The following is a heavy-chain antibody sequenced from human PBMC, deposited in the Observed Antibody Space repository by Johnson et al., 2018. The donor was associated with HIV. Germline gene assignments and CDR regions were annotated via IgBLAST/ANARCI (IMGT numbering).Heavy chain of an antibody. V-gene: IGHV3-11*04. CDR1: GFTVSDYY. CDR2: ITSTGITV. D-gene: IGHD3-10*01. CDR3: SRAPEVRGVDAFDV. Sequence: QVQLVESGGGLVQPGGSLRLSCAASGFTVSDYYMSWIRQAPGKGLEWVSYITSTGITVYYAASVKGRFTISRDNAKNSVYLQMNSLEAEDTAVYYCSRAPEVRGVDAFDVWGQGTVVTVSS. J-gene: IGHJ3*01.